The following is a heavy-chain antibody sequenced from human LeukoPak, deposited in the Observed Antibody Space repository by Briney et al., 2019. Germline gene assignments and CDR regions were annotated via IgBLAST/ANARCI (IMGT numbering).Heavy chain of an antibody. D-gene: IGHD3-10*01. V-gene: IGHV3-23*01. CDR3: AKVGYYYGSGSYSY. J-gene: IGHJ4*02. CDR1: GFPLRSYA. CDR2: ISGSGGST. Sequence: PGGSLRLSCAAYGFPLRSYAMSTVRQTTGKGLERDSAISGSGGSTYYADSVKGRCTISRDNSKNTLYLQMNSLRAEDTAVYYCAKVGYYYGSGSYSYWGQGTLVTVSS.